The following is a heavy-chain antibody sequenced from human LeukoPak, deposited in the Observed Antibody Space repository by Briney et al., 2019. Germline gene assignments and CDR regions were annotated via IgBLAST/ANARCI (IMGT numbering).Heavy chain of an antibody. CDR2: TNDSGGST. J-gene: IGHJ6*02. D-gene: IGHD4-23*01. V-gene: IGHV3-23*01. CDR3: TGGNLDYYGMDV. CDR1: GFTFSSYA. Sequence: GGSLRLSCAASGFTFSSYAMIWVRQAPGKGLEWVSGTNDSGGSTYYADSVKGRFTISRDNSKNTAFLQMNSLHAEDTAVYYCTGGNLDYYGMDVWGQGTTVTVSS.